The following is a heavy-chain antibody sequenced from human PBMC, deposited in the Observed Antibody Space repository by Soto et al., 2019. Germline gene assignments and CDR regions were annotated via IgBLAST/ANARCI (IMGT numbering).Heavy chain of an antibody. CDR1: GGSISSSSYY. V-gene: IGHV4-39*01. Sequence: XXTLSLPFTVSGGSISSSSYYWGSIRQPPGKGLEWIGSIYYSGSTYYNPSLKSRVTISVDTSKNQFSLKLSSVTAPDTAVYYCARQGFYQWLATLYDYWGQGTLVTVSS. CDR3: ARQGFYQWLATLYDY. CDR2: IYYSGST. D-gene: IGHD6-19*01. J-gene: IGHJ4*02.